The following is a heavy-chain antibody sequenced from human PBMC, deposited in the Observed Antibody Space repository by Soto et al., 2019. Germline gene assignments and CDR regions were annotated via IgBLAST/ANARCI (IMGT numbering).Heavy chain of an antibody. J-gene: IGHJ4*02. CDR2: ISYDGSHK. Sequence: QVQLVESGGGVVQPGRSLRLSCAASGFTFSSYAMHWVRQAPGKGLEWVAVISYDGSHKYYAESVKGRFTISRDNSKNTLYLQMNSLIAEDTAVYYCARGRAGEWLFDYWGQGTLVSVSS. D-gene: IGHD3-9*01. CDR1: GFTFSSYA. V-gene: IGHV3-30-3*01. CDR3: ARGRAGEWLFDY.